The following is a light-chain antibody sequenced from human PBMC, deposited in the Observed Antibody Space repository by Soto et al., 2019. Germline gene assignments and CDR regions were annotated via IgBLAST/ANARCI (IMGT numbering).Light chain of an antibody. CDR1: SSDVGSYNY. Sequence: QSVLTQPASVSGSPVQSITISCTGTSSDVGSYNYVSWYQQHPGKAPKLMIYEVSARPSGISSRFSGSKSGNTASLTISGLQTEDEADYYCSSYTSSSTLFGTGTKVTVL. CDR2: EVS. V-gene: IGLV2-14*01. CDR3: SSYTSSSTL. J-gene: IGLJ1*01.